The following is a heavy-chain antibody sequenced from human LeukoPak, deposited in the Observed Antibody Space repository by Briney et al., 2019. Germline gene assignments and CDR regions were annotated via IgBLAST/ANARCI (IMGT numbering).Heavy chain of an antibody. D-gene: IGHD3-16*02. V-gene: IGHV4-59*01. J-gene: IGHJ4*02. Sequence: SETLSLTCTVSGGSIGTYFWSWIRQPPGKGLEWIGYIYYSGSTNYNPSLKSRVTISVDTSKNQFSLKLSSVTAADTAVYYCARAGPLRLGELSLSGFDYWGQGTLVTVSS. CDR2: IYYSGST. CDR3: ARAGPLRLGELSLSGFDY. CDR1: GGSIGTYF.